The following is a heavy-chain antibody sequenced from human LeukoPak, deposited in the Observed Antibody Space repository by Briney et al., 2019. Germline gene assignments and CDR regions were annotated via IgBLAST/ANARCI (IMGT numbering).Heavy chain of an antibody. V-gene: IGHV1-69*05. CDR1: GGTFSSYA. D-gene: IGHD2-2*01. Sequence: SVKVSCKASGGTFSSYAISWVRQAPGQGLEWMGGIIPIFGTANYAQKFQGRVTIATDESTSTAYMELSSLRSEDTAVYYCARVRGYCSSTSCAADPYYYYGMDVWGQGTTVTVSS. J-gene: IGHJ6*02. CDR3: ARVRGYCSSTSCAADPYYYYGMDV. CDR2: IIPIFGTA.